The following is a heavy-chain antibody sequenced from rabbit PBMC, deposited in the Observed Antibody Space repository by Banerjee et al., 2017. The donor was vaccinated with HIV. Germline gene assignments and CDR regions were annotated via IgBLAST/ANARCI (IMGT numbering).Heavy chain of an antibody. CDR2: INAVTGKA. CDR1: GFSFSNKAV. D-gene: IGHD4-1*01. V-gene: IGHV1S45*01. Sequence: QEQLVESGGGLVKPEGSLKLSCTASGFSFSNKAVMCWVRQAPGKGLEWIACINAVTGKAVYASWAKGRFTFSKTSSTTVTLQVTSLTAADTATYFCARDIWINSAWSGLGLWGPGTLVTVS. CDR3: ARDIWINSAWSGLGL. J-gene: IGHJ4*01.